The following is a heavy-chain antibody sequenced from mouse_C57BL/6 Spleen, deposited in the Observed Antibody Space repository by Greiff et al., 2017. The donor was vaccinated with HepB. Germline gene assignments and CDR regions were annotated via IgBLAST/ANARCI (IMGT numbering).Heavy chain of an antibody. D-gene: IGHD1-1*01. CDR3: TRDYGSSPFAY. V-gene: IGHV1-15*01. Sequence: VQLVESGAELVRPGASVTLSCKASGYTFTDYEMHWVQQTPVHGLEWIGALDPDTGGTAYNQKFTGKTILTADKASSTAYMELRSLTSEDSAVYYCTRDYGSSPFAYWSQGTLVTVSA. CDR2: LDPDTGGT. CDR1: GYTFTDYE. J-gene: IGHJ3*01.